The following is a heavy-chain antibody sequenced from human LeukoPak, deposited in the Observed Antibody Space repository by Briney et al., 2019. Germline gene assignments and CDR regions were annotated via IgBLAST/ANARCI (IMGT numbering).Heavy chain of an antibody. CDR1: GFTFSSYS. Sequence: PGGSLRPSCAASGFTFSSYSMNWVRQAPGKGLEWVSSISSSSSYIYYADSVKGRFTISRDNAKNSLYLQMNSLRAEDTAVYYCARGGYSYGLYYYYYMDVWGKGTTVTVSS. J-gene: IGHJ6*03. CDR3: ARGGYSYGLYYYYYMDV. CDR2: ISSSSSYI. V-gene: IGHV3-21*01. D-gene: IGHD5-18*01.